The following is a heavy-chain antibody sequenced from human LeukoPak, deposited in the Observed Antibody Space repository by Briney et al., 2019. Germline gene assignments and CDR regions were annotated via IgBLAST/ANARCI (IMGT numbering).Heavy chain of an antibody. V-gene: IGHV3-53*01. CDR1: GFTVSSNH. J-gene: IGHJ5*02. CDR3: AKGFADCSSTSCLNWFDP. CDR2: IYAGGST. D-gene: IGHD2-2*01. Sequence: PGGSLRLSCAASGFTVSSNHMSWVRQAPGKGLEWVSLIYAGGSTYYADSVKGRFTISRDNSKNTLYLQMNSLRAEDTAVYYCAKGFADCSSTSCLNWFDPWGQGTLVTVSS.